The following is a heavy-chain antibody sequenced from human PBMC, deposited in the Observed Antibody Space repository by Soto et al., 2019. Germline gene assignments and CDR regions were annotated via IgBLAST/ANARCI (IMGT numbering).Heavy chain of an antibody. CDR1: GFSLINARMG. J-gene: IGHJ5*02. Sequence: SGPSLVNPTETLTLTCTVSGFSLINARMGVSWIRQPPGKALEWLAHIFSNDEKSYSTSLKSRLTISKDTSKSQVVLTMTNMDPVDTATYHCARISIFSYLSWFDPWGQGTLVNVSS. CDR3: ARISIFSYLSWFDP. D-gene: IGHD3-9*01. V-gene: IGHV2-26*01. CDR2: IFSNDEK.